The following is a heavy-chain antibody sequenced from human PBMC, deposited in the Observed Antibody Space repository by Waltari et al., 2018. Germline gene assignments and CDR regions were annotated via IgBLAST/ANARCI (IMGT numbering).Heavy chain of an antibody. Sequence: QVQLVEYGGGVVQPGRSLRLSCAASGFTFSSYAMHWVRQAPGRGLEWVAVISYDGSNKYYADSVKGRFTISRDNSKNTLYLQMNSLRAEDTALYYCARDPYYYGSGSYLPFDYWGQGTLVTVSS. V-gene: IGHV3-30*01. J-gene: IGHJ4*02. D-gene: IGHD3-10*01. CDR1: GFTFSSYA. CDR2: ISYDGSNK. CDR3: ARDPYYYGSGSYLPFDY.